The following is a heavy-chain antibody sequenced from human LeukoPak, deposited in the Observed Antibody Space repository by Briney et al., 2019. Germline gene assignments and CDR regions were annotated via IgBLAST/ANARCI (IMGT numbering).Heavy chain of an antibody. J-gene: IGHJ4*02. V-gene: IGHV3-7*02. CDR1: GFIFSRYW. D-gene: IGHD1-1*01. CDR2: IKPDGSEK. CDR3: ARKTDHQTGGDY. Sequence: GGSLRLSCAASGFIFSRYWMTWVRQAPGKGLEWVANIKPDGSEKKYVDSVKGRFTISRDNSKNTLYLQMNSLRAEDTAVYYCARKTDHQTGGDYWGQGTLVTVSS.